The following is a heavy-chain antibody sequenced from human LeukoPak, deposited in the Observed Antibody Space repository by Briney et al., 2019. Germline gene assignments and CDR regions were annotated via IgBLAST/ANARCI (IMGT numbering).Heavy chain of an antibody. CDR2: INHSGST. CDR1: GGSFSGYY. J-gene: IGHJ4*02. CDR3: ALRDSSGYYPDY. Sequence: SETLSLTCAVYGGSFSGYYWSWIRQPPGKGLEWIGEINHSGSTNYNPSLKGRVTISVDTSKNQFSLKLGSVTAADTAVYYCALRDSSGYYPDYWGQGTLVTVSS. V-gene: IGHV4-34*01. D-gene: IGHD3-22*01.